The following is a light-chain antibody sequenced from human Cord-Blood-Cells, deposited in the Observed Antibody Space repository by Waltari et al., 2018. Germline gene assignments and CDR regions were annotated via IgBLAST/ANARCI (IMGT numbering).Light chain of an antibody. Sequence: SYELPQPPSVSVSAGQTASITCSGGALPKQYASWYQQKPGQAPVLVIYKDSERPSGTPERFSGSSSGTTGTLTISGVQAEDEADYYCQSADSSGTWVFGGGTKLTVL. CDR2: KDS. CDR3: QSADSSGTWV. V-gene: IGLV3-25*02. J-gene: IGLJ3*02. CDR1: ALPKQY.